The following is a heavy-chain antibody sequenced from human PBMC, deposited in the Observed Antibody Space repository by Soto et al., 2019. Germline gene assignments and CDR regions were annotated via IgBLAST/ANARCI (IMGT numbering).Heavy chain of an antibody. CDR1: GFTFSHDA. Sequence: QVQLVESGGGVVQPGRSLRLSCAASGFTFSHDAMHWVRQAQGKGLEWVALMSYDGSNEYYADSVKGRFTISRDNSKNTLYLQMNSLRAEDTAVYYCAKDGSHNFDYWGQGTLVTVSS. CDR3: AKDGSHNFDY. D-gene: IGHD1-26*01. J-gene: IGHJ4*02. V-gene: IGHV3-30*18. CDR2: MSYDGSNE.